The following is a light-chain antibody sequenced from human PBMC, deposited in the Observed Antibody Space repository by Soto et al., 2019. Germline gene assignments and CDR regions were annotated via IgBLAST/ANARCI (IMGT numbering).Light chain of an antibody. Sequence: QSALAQPGSVSGSPGQSITISCTGTSSDVGGYNYVSWYQQHPGKAPKLMIYEVSNRPSGVSNRFSGSKSGNTASLTISGLQAEDEADYYCSSYTSSSTLNVFGTGTKVTVL. J-gene: IGLJ1*01. CDR2: EVS. CDR1: SSDVGGYNY. V-gene: IGLV2-14*01. CDR3: SSYTSSSTLNV.